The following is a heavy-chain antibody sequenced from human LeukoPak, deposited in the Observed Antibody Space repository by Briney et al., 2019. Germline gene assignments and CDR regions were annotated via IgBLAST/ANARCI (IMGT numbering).Heavy chain of an antibody. J-gene: IGHJ4*02. CDR2: ISSSSSYI. CDR1: GLTFSSYS. V-gene: IGHV3-21*01. CDR3: ARVGGATIDY. D-gene: IGHD3-10*01. Sequence: GGSLRLSCAASGLTFSSYSMNWVRQAPGKGLEWISSISSSSSYIYYADSVKGRFTISRDNAKNSLYLQMNSLRAEDTAVYYCARVGGATIDYWGQGTLVTVAS.